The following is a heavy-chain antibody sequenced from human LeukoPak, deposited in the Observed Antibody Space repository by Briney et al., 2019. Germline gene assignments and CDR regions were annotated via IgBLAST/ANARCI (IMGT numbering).Heavy chain of an antibody. CDR2: ISYDGSDK. CDR1: GFTYNNYG. D-gene: IGHD6-19*01. V-gene: IGHV3-30*02. J-gene: IGHJ4*02. CDR3: VKDVSTGWSFDS. Sequence: GGSLRLSCAASGFTYNNYGMHWVRQAPGKGLEWVTFISYDGSDKSYADSVKGRFIISRDNSKKTLYVQMNSLTTYDTAVYYCVKDVSTGWSFDSWGQGTLVTVSS.